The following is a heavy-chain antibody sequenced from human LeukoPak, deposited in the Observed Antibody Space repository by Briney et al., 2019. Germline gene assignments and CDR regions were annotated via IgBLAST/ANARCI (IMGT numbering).Heavy chain of an antibody. CDR1: GFTFSSYD. V-gene: IGHV3-23*01. CDR2: IGGDAGST. Sequence: GGSLRLSCAASGFTFSSYDMTWVRQAPGKGLEWVSSIGGDAGSTYYAGSVRGRFTISRDNSKNTVYLQMNSLRAKDTAVYYCAQDVVLSGWDFVHWGQGTLVTVSS. CDR3: AQDVVLSGWDFVH. J-gene: IGHJ1*01. D-gene: IGHD6-19*01.